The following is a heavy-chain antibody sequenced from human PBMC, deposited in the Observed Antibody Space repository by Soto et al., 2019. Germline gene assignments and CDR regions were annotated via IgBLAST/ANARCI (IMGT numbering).Heavy chain of an antibody. CDR3: VRATYFSDSSGYTRCLDY. J-gene: IGHJ4*02. V-gene: IGHV3-72*01. CDR2: SRDKPQGYST. D-gene: IGHD3-22*01. CDR1: GFTLSGHY. Sequence: PGGSLRLSCAGSGFTLSGHYIDWVRQAPGKGLGWVGRSRDKPQGYSTAYAASVKGRFTTSRDESKNSAYLQMNSLKTEDTAVYYCVRATYFSDSSGYTRCLDYWGQGTLVTVSS.